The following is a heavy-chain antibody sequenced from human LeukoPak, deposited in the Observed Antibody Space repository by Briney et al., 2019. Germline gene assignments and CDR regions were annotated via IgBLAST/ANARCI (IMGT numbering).Heavy chain of an antibody. J-gene: IGHJ4*02. V-gene: IGHV3-48*03. CDR2: ISSSGSTL. Sequence: QPGGSLRLSCGAFGFTFSSSEMNWVRQAPGKGLEWVSYISSSGSTLYYADSVKGRFTISRDNAKNSLYLQMNSLRAEDTAIYYCARGEVGSGWYVVYYWGQGTLVTVSS. CDR1: GFTFSSSE. D-gene: IGHD6-19*01. CDR3: ARGEVGSGWYVVYY.